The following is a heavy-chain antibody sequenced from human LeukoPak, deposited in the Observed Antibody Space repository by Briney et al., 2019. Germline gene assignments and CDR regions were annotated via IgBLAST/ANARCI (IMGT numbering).Heavy chain of an antibody. V-gene: IGHV3-48*01. D-gene: IGHD1-26*01. CDR2: ISSSSSTI. CDR3: ARDGRWELLSYYYMDV. J-gene: IGHJ6*03. Sequence: GGTLRLSCAASGFTFSSYEMNWVRQTPGKGLEWVSYISSSSSTIYYADSVKGRFTISRDNAKNSLYLQMNSLRAEDTAVYYCARDGRWELLSYYYMDVWGKGTTVTVSS. CDR1: GFTFSSYE.